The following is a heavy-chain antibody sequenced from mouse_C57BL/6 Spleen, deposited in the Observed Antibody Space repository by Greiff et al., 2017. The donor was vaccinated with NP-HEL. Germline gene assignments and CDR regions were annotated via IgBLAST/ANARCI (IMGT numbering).Heavy chain of an antibody. Sequence: QVQLQQPGTELVKPGASVKLSCKASGYTFTSYWMHWVKQRPGQGLEWIGNIHPRNGGTNYNEKFKSKATLTVYKSSSTAYMQLSSLTSEDSAVYYCARQELYYGIDYWGQGTTLTVSS. CDR3: ARQELYYGIDY. V-gene: IGHV1-53*01. J-gene: IGHJ2*01. CDR1: GYTFTSYW. CDR2: IHPRNGGT. D-gene: IGHD2-1*01.